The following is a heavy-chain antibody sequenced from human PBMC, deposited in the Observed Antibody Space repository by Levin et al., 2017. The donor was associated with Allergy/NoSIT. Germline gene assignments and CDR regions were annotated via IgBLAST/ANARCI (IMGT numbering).Heavy chain of an antibody. CDR1: GYTLTELS. J-gene: IGHJ4*02. CDR3: ATAQTGMTSGYFDY. D-gene: IGHD1-1*01. CDR2: FDPEDGET. V-gene: IGHV1-24*01. Sequence: GESLKISCKVSGYTLTELSMHWVRQAPGKGLEWMGGFDPEDGETIYAQKFQGRVTMTEDTSTDTAYMELSSLRSEDTAVYYCATAQTGMTSGYFDYWGQGTLVTVSS.